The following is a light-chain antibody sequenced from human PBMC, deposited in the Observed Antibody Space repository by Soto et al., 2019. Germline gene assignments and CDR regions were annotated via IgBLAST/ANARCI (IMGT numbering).Light chain of an antibody. CDR3: SSYTRSSTWV. V-gene: IGLV2-14*01. CDR2: EVS. Sequence: QSALTQPASVSGSPGQSITISCTGTSSDVGGYIFVSWYQHHPGKAPKLMIYEVSNRPSGVSNRFSGSKSGNTASLTITGLQAEDEADYYCSSYTRSSTWVFGGGTKVTVL. J-gene: IGLJ3*02. CDR1: SSDVGGYIF.